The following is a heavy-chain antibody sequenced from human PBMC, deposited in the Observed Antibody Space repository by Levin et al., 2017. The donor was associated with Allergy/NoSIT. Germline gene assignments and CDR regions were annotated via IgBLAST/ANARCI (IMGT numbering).Heavy chain of an antibody. Sequence: PGGSLRLSCAASGLTFSRYAVNWVRRAPGKGLEWVSVISGSGESTYYADSVKGRFTISRDNSRNTVFLQMNRLRVEDTAIYYCAKDSLHEEVSANFWYFDLWGRGTQVTVSS. CDR2: ISGSGEST. V-gene: IGHV3-23*01. D-gene: IGHD2-15*01. CDR3: AKDSLHEEVSANFWYFDL. J-gene: IGHJ2*01. CDR1: GLTFSRYA.